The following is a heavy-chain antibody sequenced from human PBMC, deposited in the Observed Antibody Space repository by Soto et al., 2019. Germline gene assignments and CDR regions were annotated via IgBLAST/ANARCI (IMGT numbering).Heavy chain of an antibody. Sequence: ESGGGVVQPGRSLRLSCAASGFTFSSYGMHWVRQAPGKGLEWVAVIWYDGSNKYYADSVKGRFTISRDNSKNTLYLQMNSLRAEDTAVYYCARDPDPDYDYIWGSYRYTGDYWGQGTLVTVSS. V-gene: IGHV3-33*01. D-gene: IGHD3-16*02. CDR3: ARDPDPDYDYIWGSYRYTGDY. CDR1: GFTFSSYG. J-gene: IGHJ4*02. CDR2: IWYDGSNK.